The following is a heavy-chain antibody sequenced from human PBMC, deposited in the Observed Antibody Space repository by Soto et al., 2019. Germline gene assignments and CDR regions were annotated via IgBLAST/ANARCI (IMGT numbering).Heavy chain of an antibody. Sequence: SETLSLTCTVSGGSMRNYFWTWIRQPPGKGLEWIGYIHYSGTTSFFPSYNPSLRSRVTIPEDTSKNQFSLKLLSVATADTAVYFCAAGEASSRNLAPYYLDFWGQGTLVTVSS. CDR3: AAGEASSRNLAPYYLDF. CDR1: GGSMRNYF. CDR2: IHYSGTT. V-gene: IGHV4-59*01. D-gene: IGHD6-13*01. J-gene: IGHJ4*02.